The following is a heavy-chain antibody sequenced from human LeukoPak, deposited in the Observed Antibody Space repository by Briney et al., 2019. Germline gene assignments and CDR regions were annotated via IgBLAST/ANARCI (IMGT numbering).Heavy chain of an antibody. CDR1: GVSISSGGYY. D-gene: IGHD3-3*01. CDR3: ARGKRRGYYLSHFDY. V-gene: IGHV4-31*03. CDR2: IYYSGST. J-gene: IGHJ4*02. Sequence: KPSETLSLTCTVSGVSISSGGYYWSWIRQHPGKGLEWIGYIYYSGSTYYNPSLKSRVTISVDTSKNQFSLKLSSVTAADTAVYYCARGKRRGYYLSHFDYWGQGTLVTVSS.